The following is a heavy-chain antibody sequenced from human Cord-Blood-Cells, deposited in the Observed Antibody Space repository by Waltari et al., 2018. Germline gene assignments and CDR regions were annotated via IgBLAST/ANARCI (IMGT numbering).Heavy chain of an antibody. D-gene: IGHD2-15*01. CDR2: TKQSGST. CDR3: ARGVVVAANNWFDP. V-gene: IGHV4-30-2*01. Sequence: LQESGSGLVKPSQTRSLTCAASGGSISSGGYSWSWIRQPPGKGLEWIGYTKQSGSTYYNPSLKRRVTISVDRSKNQFSLKLSSVTAADTAVYYCARGVVVAANNWFDPWGQGTLVTVSS. CDR1: GGSISSGGYS. J-gene: IGHJ5*02.